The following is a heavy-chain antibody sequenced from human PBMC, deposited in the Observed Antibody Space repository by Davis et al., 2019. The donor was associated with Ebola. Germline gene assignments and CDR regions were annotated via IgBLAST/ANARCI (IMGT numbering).Heavy chain of an antibody. J-gene: IGHJ4*02. Sequence: SETLSLTCAVYGGSFSGYYCSWIRQPPGKGLEWIGEINHSGSTNYNPSLKSRVTISVDTSKNQFSLKLSSVTAADTAVYYCARVRSSGWYKVQFAFDYWGQGTLVTVSS. CDR3: ARVRSSGWYKVQFAFDY. CDR1: GGSFSGYY. CDR2: INHSGST. D-gene: IGHD6-19*01. V-gene: IGHV4-34*01.